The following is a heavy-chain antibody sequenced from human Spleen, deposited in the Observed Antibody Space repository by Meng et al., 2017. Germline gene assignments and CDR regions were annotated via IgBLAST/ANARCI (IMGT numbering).Heavy chain of an antibody. J-gene: IGHJ4*02. D-gene: IGHD6-19*01. CDR2: INKDGSEK. CDR1: GFTFRSYG. Sequence: GESLKISCAASGFTFRSYGMNWVRQAPGKGLEWVANINKDGSEKDYVDSVKGRFTISRDNSKNTLYLQMNSLRAEDTAVYYCARDQVSGQWLVQQVDYWGQGTLVTVSS. CDR3: ARDQVSGQWLVQQVDY. V-gene: IGHV3-7*01.